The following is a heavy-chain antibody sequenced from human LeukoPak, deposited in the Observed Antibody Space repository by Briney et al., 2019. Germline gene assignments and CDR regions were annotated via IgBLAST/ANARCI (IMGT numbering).Heavy chain of an antibody. J-gene: IGHJ2*01. CDR3: ARGGVDSSGYSSYWYFDL. D-gene: IGHD3-22*01. Sequence: SEALSLTCTVSGGSISSSSYYWGWIRQPPGTGLEWIGSIYYSGSTYYNPSLKSRVTISVDTSKNQFSLKLSSVTAADTAVYYCARGGVDSSGYSSYWYFDLWGRGTLVTVSS. CDR1: GGSISSSSYY. V-gene: IGHV4-39*01. CDR2: IYYSGST.